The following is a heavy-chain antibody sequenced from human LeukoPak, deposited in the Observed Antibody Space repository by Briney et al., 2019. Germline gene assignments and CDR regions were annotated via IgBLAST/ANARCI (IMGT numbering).Heavy chain of an antibody. D-gene: IGHD3-22*01. Sequence: PSETLSLTCAVYGGSFSGYYWSWIRQPPGKGLEWIGEINHSGSTNYNPSLKSRVTISVDTSKHQFSLKLSSVTAADTAVYYCARGQRTYYYDSSGYYRTWGQGTLVSVS. V-gene: IGHV4-34*01. CDR3: ARGQRTYYYDSSGYYRT. CDR1: GGSFSGYY. CDR2: INHSGST. J-gene: IGHJ4*02.